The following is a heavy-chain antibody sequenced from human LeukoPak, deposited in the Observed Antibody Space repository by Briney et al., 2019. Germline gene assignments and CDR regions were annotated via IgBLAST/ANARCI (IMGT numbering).Heavy chain of an antibody. V-gene: IGHV1-18*04. CDR3: ARGEGRYHSSGWYWNY. J-gene: IGHJ4*02. CDR2: ISAYNGNT. D-gene: IGHD6-19*01. CDR1: GYTFTSYG. Sequence: ASVKVSCKASGYTFTSYGISWVRQAPGQGLEWMGWISAYNGNTNYAQKLQGRVTMTTATSTSTAYMELRSLRSDDTAVYYCARGEGRYHSSGWYWNYWGQGTLVTVSS.